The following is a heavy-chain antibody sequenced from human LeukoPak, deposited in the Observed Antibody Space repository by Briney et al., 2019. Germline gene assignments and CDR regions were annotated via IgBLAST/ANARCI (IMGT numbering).Heavy chain of an antibody. CDR3: ARGIYGSGSYPPDY. CDR1: GGTFSSYA. Sequence: GASVKVSCKASGGTFSSYAISWVRQAPGQGLEWMGGIIPIFGTANYAQKFQGRVTITADKSTSTAYMELSSLRSEDTAVCYCARGIYGSGSYPPDYWGQGTLVTVSS. D-gene: IGHD3-10*01. CDR2: IIPIFGTA. J-gene: IGHJ4*02. V-gene: IGHV1-69*06.